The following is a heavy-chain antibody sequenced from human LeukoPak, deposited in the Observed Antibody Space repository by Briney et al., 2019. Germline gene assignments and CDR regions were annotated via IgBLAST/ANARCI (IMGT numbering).Heavy chain of an antibody. J-gene: IGHJ4*02. CDR1: GFTFSSYT. Sequence: GGSLRLSCAASGFTFSSYTINWVRQAPGKGLEWVSSITSTSDFIFYADSVKGRFTISRDNAKNSLYLQMNSLRAEDTAVYYCARDSPIRFLEWLLPYYFDYWGQGTLVTVSS. CDR3: ARDSPIRFLEWLLPYYFDY. D-gene: IGHD3-3*01. V-gene: IGHV3-21*01. CDR2: ITSTSDFI.